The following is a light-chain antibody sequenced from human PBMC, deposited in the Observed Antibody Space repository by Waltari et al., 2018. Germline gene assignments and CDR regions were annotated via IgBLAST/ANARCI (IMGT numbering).Light chain of an antibody. Sequence: DTVMTQSPATLSVSPGEGATLSCRASQTTYTNLAWYQQKPGQVPRLLIYGSSTRATGIPARCSGSGSGTEFTLTISSLQSEDFAVYYCQQYSRWPLTFGGGTKVEIK. CDR2: GSS. V-gene: IGKV3-15*01. CDR1: QTTYTN. J-gene: IGKJ4*01. CDR3: QQYSRWPLT.